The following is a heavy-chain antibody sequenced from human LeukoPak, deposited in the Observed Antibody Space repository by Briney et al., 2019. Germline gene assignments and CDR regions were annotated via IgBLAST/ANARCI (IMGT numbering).Heavy chain of an antibody. CDR3: ARAPAAGFDENWFDP. CDR1: GFTFSSYG. J-gene: IGHJ5*02. Sequence: GGSLRLSCAASGFTFSSYGMNWVRQAPGKGLEWVSSISSSSSYIYYADSVKGRFTISRDNAKNTLHLQMNSLRAEDTAVYYCARAPAAGFDENWFDPWGQGTLVTVSS. V-gene: IGHV3-21*01. D-gene: IGHD2-2*01. CDR2: ISSSSSYI.